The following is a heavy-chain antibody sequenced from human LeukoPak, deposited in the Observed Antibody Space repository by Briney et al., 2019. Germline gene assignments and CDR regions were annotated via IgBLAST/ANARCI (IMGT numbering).Heavy chain of an antibody. J-gene: IGHJ4*02. V-gene: IGHV4-28*06. CDR2: IYYSGNS. D-gene: IGHD6-19*01. Sequence: SETLSLTCAVSGYSISSTNWWGWIRQPPGKGLEWIGYIYYSGNSNYNPSLKSRVTMSVDTSKNQFSLNLRSVTALDTAVYYCARIFLGYSSGWYFDYWDQGTLVTVSS. CDR3: ARIFLGYSSGWYFDY. CDR1: GYSISSTNW.